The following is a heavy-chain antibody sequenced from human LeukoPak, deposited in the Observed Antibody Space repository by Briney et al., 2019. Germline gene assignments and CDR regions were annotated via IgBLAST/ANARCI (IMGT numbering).Heavy chain of an antibody. J-gene: IGHJ4*02. CDR1: GFTFSSYS. D-gene: IGHD6-6*01. CDR2: ISSSSSYI. V-gene: IGHV3-21*01. Sequence: GGSLRLSCAASGFTFSSYSMNWVRQAPGKGLEWVSSISSSSSYIYYADSVKGRFTISRDNAKNSLYLQMNSLRAEDTAVYYCTRDQPSYSSSSGGFDYWGQGTLVTVSS. CDR3: TRDQPSYSSSSGGFDY.